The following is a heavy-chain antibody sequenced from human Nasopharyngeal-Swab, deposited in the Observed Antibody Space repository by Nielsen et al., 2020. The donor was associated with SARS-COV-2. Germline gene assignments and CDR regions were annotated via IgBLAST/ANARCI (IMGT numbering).Heavy chain of an antibody. CDR3: AKTLDQYSSSWYRFY. D-gene: IGHD6-13*01. CDR2: ISGSGGST. J-gene: IGHJ4*02. V-gene: IGHV3-23*01. Sequence: VRQAPGKGLEWVSAISGSGGSTYYADSVKGRFTISRDNSKNTLHLQMNSLRAEDTAVYYCAKTLDQYSSSWYRFYWGQGTLVTVSS.